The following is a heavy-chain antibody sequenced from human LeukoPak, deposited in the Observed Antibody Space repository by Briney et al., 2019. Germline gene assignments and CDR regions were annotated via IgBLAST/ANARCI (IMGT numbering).Heavy chain of an antibody. CDR2: ISAYNGNT. J-gene: IGHJ5*02. V-gene: IGHV1-18*01. Sequence: ASVKVSCKASGYTFTSYGISWVRQAPGQGLEWMGWISAYNGNTNYAQKLQGRVTMTTDTSTSTAYMELRSLRSDDTAVYYCAREIGQRTYYYYSSVNWFDPWGQGTLVTVSS. CDR3: AREIGQRTYYYYSSVNWFDP. D-gene: IGHD3-22*01. CDR1: GYTFTSYG.